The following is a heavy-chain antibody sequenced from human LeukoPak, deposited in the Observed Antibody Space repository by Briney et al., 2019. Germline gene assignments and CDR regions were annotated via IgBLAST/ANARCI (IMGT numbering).Heavy chain of an antibody. CDR2: ISGSGGST. CDR3: AKGGYSGYDPIRGWFDP. J-gene: IGHJ5*02. CDR1: GSTFSSYA. D-gene: IGHD5-12*01. Sequence: GGSLRLSCAASGSTFSSYAMSWVRQAPGKGLEWVSAISGSGGSTCYADSVKGRFTISRDNSKNTLYLQMNSLRAEDTAVYYCAKGGYSGYDPIRGWFDPWGQGTLVTVSS. V-gene: IGHV3-23*01.